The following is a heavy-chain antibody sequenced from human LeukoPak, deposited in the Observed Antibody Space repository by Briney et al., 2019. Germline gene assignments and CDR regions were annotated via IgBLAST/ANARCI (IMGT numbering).Heavy chain of an antibody. CDR1: GFVFSDHY. J-gene: IGHJ6*03. CDR2: ISTSGSTI. V-gene: IGHV3-11*01. D-gene: IGHD5-18*01. CDR3: ARVWKQPAQGYYWYYMDV. Sequence: PGGSLRLSCAASGFVFSDHYMSWIRQAPGKGLEWVSYISTSGSTIYDAVSVRGRFTISRDNGKSSVFLQIDSARVEDTAVYFCARVWKQPAQGYYWYYMDVWGKGTTVTVSS.